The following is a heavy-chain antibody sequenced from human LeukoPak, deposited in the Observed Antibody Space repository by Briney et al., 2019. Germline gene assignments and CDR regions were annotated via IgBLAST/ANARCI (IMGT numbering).Heavy chain of an antibody. CDR3: AKRITYYYGSGYGKDV. Sequence: GGSLRLSCAASGFTFSSYGMHWVRQAPGKGLEWVAVISYDGSNKYYADSVKGRFTISRDNSKNTLYLQMNSLRAEDTAVYYCAKRITYYYGSGYGKDVWGKGTTVTVSS. CDR2: ISYDGSNK. D-gene: IGHD3-10*01. CDR1: GFTFSSYG. V-gene: IGHV3-30*18. J-gene: IGHJ6*04.